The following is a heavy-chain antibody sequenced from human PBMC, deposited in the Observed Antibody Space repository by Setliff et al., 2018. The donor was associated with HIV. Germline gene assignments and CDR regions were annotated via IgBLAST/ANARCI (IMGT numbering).Heavy chain of an antibody. V-gene: IGHV1-46*01. J-gene: IGHJ6*02. CDR3: ARPYSGHAPYYYGMDV. CDR2: INPSGAIT. D-gene: IGHD5-12*01. CDR1: GYTFIDYY. Sequence: ASVKVSCKASGYTFIDYYMHWVRQAPGQGLEWMGIINPSGAITNYAQNFQGRVTMTGDTSTNTVYMELSSLRSEDTAVYYCARPYSGHAPYYYGMDVWGQGTTVTVSS.